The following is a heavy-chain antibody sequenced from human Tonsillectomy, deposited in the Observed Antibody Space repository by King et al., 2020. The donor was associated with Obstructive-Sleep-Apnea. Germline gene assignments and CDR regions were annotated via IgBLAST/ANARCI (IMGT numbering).Heavy chain of an antibody. CDR3: ARPSVAGTGYFQN. V-gene: IGHV1-69*01. Sequence: QLVQSGAEVKKPGSSVKVSCKVSGGTFSSHAISWVRQAPGEGLEWMGGIIPISGKVDYAQKFQDRVTITADGLTSTVYMELNSLRSGDTAVDFCARPSVAGTGYFQNWGQGTLVTVSS. D-gene: IGHD6-19*01. CDR2: IIPISGKV. CDR1: GGTFSSHA. J-gene: IGHJ1*01.